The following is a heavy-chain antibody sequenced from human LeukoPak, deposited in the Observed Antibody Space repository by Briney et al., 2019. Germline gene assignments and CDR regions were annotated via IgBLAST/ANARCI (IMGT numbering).Heavy chain of an antibody. CDR1: GGSISSGGYY. CDR3: ARETDYYDS. Sequence: PSETLSLTCTVSGGSISSGGYYWSWIRQPPGKGLEWIGYIYHSGSTYYNPSLKSRVTISVDRSKNQFSLKLSSVTAADTAVYYCARETDYYDSWGQGTLVTVSS. D-gene: IGHD3-22*01. CDR2: IYHSGST. J-gene: IGHJ4*02. V-gene: IGHV4-30-2*01.